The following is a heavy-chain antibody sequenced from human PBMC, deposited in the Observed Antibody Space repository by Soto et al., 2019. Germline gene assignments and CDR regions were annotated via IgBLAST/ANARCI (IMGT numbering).Heavy chain of an antibody. V-gene: IGHV4-31*03. CDR1: GGSISSGGYY. CDR2: IYYSGST. J-gene: IGHJ5*02. D-gene: IGHD6-13*01. CDR3: ARGQQLLRPGYNWFDP. Sequence: QVQLQESGPGLVKPSQTLSLTCTVSGGSISSGGYYCSWIRQHPGKGLEWIGYIYYSGSTYYNPSLKSRVTISVDTSKNQFSLKLSSVTAADTAVYYCARGQQLLRPGYNWFDPWGQGTLVTVSS.